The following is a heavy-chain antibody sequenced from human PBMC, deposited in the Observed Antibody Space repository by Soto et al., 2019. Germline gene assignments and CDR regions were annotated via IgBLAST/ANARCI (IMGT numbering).Heavy chain of an antibody. J-gene: IGHJ6*02. V-gene: IGHV4-59*01. CDR3: ARDLQISRRTAMVKVSYYYYGMDV. D-gene: IGHD5-18*01. CDR1: GGSISSYY. CDR2: IYYSGST. Sequence: PSETLSLTCTVSGGSISSYYWSWIRQPPGKGLEWIGYIYYSGSTNYNPSLKSRVTISVDTSKNQFSLKLSSVTAADTAVYYCARDLQISRRTAMVKVSYYYYGMDVWGQGTTVTVSS.